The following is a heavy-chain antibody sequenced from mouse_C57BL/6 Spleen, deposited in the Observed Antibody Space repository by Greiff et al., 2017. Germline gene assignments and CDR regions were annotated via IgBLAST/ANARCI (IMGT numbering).Heavy chain of an antibody. D-gene: IGHD2-3*01. V-gene: IGHV3-6*01. CDR1: GYSITSGYY. CDR3: ARDQIYDGYYDYAMDY. CDR2: ISYDGSN. Sequence: EVQLQQSGPGLVKPSQSLSLTCSVTGYSITSGYYWNWIRQFPGNKLEWMGYISYDGSNNYNPAPKNRISITLDTSKNQFFLTLNSVTTEDTATYYCARDQIYDGYYDYAMDYWGQGTSVTVSS. J-gene: IGHJ4*01.